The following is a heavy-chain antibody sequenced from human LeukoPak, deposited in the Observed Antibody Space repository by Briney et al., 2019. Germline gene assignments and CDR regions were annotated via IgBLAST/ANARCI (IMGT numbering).Heavy chain of an antibody. CDR2: INPNSGGT. J-gene: IGHJ4*02. CDR3: ARGGPYEYVWGNYRPFDY. D-gene: IGHD3-16*02. CDR1: GYTFTGYY. Sequence: ASVKVSCTASGYTFTGYYMHWVRQAPGQGLEWMGRINPNSGGTNYAQKFQGRVTMTRDTSISTAYMELSRLRSDDTAVFYCARGGPYEYVWGNYRPFDYWGQGTLVTVSS. V-gene: IGHV1-2*06.